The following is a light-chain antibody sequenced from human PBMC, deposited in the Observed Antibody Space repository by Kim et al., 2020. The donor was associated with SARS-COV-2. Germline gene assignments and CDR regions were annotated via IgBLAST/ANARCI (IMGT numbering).Light chain of an antibody. J-gene: IGKJ4*01. CDR2: KAS. V-gene: IGKV1-5*03. Sequence: DIKMTQSPSTLSASVGDRVTITCRASQSIKSWLAWYQQKPGKAPNLLIYKASSLESGVPSRFSGSGSETEFTLTISSLQSDDFATYYFQHYDTHPLTFGGGTPVDIK. CDR1: QSIKSW. CDR3: QHYDTHPLT.